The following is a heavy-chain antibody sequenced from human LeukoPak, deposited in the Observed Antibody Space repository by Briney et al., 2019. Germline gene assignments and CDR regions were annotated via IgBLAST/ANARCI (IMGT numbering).Heavy chain of an antibody. V-gene: IGHV3-21*01. CDR1: GFTFNNYH. CDR3: ARDVQMLRQWVVWISFDY. CDR2: ISSSSSHI. D-gene: IGHD6-19*01. J-gene: IGHJ4*02. Sequence: PGGSLRLSCGASGFTFNNYHMNWVRQAPGKGLEWVSSISSSSSHIYYAESVKGRFTISRDNAKNSLYLQMNSLRAEDTAVYYCARDVQMLRQWVVWISFDYWGQGTLVTVSS.